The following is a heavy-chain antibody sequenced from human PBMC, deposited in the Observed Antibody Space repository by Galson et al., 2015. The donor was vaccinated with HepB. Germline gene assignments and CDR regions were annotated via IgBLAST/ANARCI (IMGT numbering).Heavy chain of an antibody. D-gene: IGHD3-10*01. Sequence: SLRLSCAASGFTFSNYAMDWVRQAPGKGLEWVSVISSSGDRTYYADSVRGRFTISRDNSKNTLYLQMNSLRAEDTAIYYCAKGKYYCGFDPWGQGTLVTVSS. CDR2: ISSSGDRT. J-gene: IGHJ5*02. V-gene: IGHV3-23*01. CDR1: GFTFSNYA. CDR3: AKGKYYCGFDP.